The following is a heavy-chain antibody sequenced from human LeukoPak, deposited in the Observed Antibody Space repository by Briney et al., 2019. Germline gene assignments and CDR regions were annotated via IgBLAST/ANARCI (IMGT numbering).Heavy chain of an antibody. D-gene: IGHD3-22*01. Sequence: SETLSLTCTVSGGSISSYYWSWIRQPPGKGLEWIGYIYYSGSTNYNPSLKSRVTISVDTSKNQFSLNLSSVTAADTAVYYCAREAPPRRYYDSSGYSFDYWGQGTLVTVSS. V-gene: IGHV4-59*01. CDR1: GGSISSYY. CDR3: AREAPPRRYYDSSGYSFDY. J-gene: IGHJ4*02. CDR2: IYYSGST.